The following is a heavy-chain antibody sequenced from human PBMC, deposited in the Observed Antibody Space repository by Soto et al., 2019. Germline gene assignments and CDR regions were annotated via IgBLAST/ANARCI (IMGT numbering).Heavy chain of an antibody. D-gene: IGHD2-2*01. V-gene: IGHV3-15*01. CDR1: GFTFSNAW. Sequence: EVQLVESGGGLVKPGGSLRLSCAASGFTFSNAWMNWVRQGPGKGREWLGRIKSKVDGGTADYGAATKGRFNISRDDLKNMLYLQMNSLKPDDTAVYYCTTLSYLYYDGMDVWGQGTTVTVS. CDR2: IKSKVDGGTA. CDR3: TTLSYLYYDGMDV. J-gene: IGHJ6*02.